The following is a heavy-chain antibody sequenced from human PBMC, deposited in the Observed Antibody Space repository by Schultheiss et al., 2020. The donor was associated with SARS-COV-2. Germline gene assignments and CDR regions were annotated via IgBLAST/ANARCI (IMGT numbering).Heavy chain of an antibody. Sequence: GGSLRLSCAASGFTFSSYGMHWVRQAPGKGLEWVTVITYDGNVKYYAGSVKGRFTISRDSSENTIYLKINSMRVEDTGIYYCAKSERDFWTGPMDVWGQGTTVTVSS. D-gene: IGHD3/OR15-3a*01. V-gene: IGHV3-30*18. CDR1: GFTFSSYG. CDR3: AKSERDFWTGPMDV. CDR2: ITYDGNVK. J-gene: IGHJ6*02.